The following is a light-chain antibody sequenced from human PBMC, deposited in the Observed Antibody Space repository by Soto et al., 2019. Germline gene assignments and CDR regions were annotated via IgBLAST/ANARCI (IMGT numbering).Light chain of an antibody. J-gene: IGLJ2*01. CDR1: SSDVGGYTY. CDR2: DVS. Sequence: QSVLTQPASVSGSPGQSITISCTGSSSDVGGYTYVSWYQQHSGKAPKLMIFDVSHRPSGVSNRFSGAKSGNTASLTISGLQDEDEADYYCSSYTSSSTVVFGGGTKVTVL. V-gene: IGLV2-14*01. CDR3: SSYTSSSTVV.